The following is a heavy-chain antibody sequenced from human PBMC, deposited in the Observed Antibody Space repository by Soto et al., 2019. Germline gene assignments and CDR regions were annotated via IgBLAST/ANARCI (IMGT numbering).Heavy chain of an antibody. D-gene: IGHD3-10*01. CDR3: ARGLGGYYGSGSHNWFDP. J-gene: IGHJ5*02. Sequence: PSETLSLTCAVSGGSISSGGYSWSWIRQPPGKGLEWIGYIYHSGSTYYNPSLKSRVTISVDRSKNQFSLKLSSVTAADTAVYYCARGLGGYYGSGSHNWFDPWGRGTLVTVSS. V-gene: IGHV4-30-2*01. CDR2: IYHSGST. CDR1: GGSISSGGYS.